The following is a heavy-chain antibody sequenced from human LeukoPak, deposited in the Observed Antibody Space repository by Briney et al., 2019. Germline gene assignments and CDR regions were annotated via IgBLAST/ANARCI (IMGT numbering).Heavy chain of an antibody. CDR1: GGSFSGYY. D-gene: IGHD2-15*01. CDR2: ISNNGGYT. V-gene: IGHV3-23*01. J-gene: IGHJ4*02. Sequence: ETLSLTCAVYGGSFSGYYWSWIRQAPGKGLEWVSAISNNGGYTYYADSVQGRFTISRDNSKSTLCLQMNSLRAEDTAVYYCAKQLGYCSDGSCYFPYWGQGTLVTVSS. CDR3: AKQLGYCSDGSCYFPY.